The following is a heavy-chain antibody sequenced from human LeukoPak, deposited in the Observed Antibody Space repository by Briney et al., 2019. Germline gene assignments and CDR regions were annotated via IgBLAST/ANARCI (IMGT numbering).Heavy chain of an antibody. V-gene: IGHV3-21*01. D-gene: IGHD3-10*01. Sequence: PGGSLRLSCEASGVTFSSYSMTWVRQAPGKGLEWVSSISSSSSYIYYADSVKGRFTISRDNAKNSLYLQMNSLRAEDTAVYYCAREAPTLTYYYGSAKGMDVWGQGTTVTVSS. CDR1: GVTFSSYS. CDR3: AREAPTLTYYYGSAKGMDV. J-gene: IGHJ6*02. CDR2: ISSSSSYI.